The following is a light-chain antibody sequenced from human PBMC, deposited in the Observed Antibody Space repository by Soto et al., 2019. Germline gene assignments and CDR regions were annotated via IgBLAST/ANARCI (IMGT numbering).Light chain of an antibody. J-gene: IGKJ1*01. Sequence: DIQMTQTPSTLSASVGDRVTITCRASQNIATWLAWYQQKAGKAPKLLIYKASNLQSGVPSRFSGSGTGTEFTLSISILQPDDFATYYCEQYSSFTTCGQGTKVDI. V-gene: IGKV1-5*03. CDR1: QNIATW. CDR3: EQYSSFTT. CDR2: KAS.